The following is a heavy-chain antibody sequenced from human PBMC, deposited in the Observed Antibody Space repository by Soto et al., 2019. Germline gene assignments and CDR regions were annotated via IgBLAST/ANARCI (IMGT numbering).Heavy chain of an antibody. CDR3: ASSGRGDFTAMANYYHYGMDV. D-gene: IGHD5-18*01. J-gene: IGHJ6*02. Sequence: TGGSLRLSCAASGFVFTNYGMHWVRQAPGKGLECVAVIWYDGSNKYYADSVKGRFTISRDNSKNTLYLQMNSLRAEDTAVYYCASSGRGDFTAMANYYHYGMDVWGQGSTVTVYS. CDR2: IWYDGSNK. V-gene: IGHV3-33*01. CDR1: GFVFTNYG.